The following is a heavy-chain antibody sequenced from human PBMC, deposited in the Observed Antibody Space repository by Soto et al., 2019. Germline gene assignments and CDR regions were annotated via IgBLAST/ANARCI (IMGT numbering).Heavy chain of an antibody. CDR3: AKADSNYAGRFSYYYMDV. CDR1: GYTFRSYG. J-gene: IGHJ6*03. CDR2: ISGYNGNT. Sequence: QVQLVQSGTEVKKPGASVKVSCKASGYTFRSYGISWVRQGPGQGLEWMGWISGYNGNTHYSQKFQGKVTMTTDTSTSTAYMELRNLRSDDTAVYYCAKADSNYAGRFSYYYMDVWGTGTMVTVSS. D-gene: IGHD4-4*01. V-gene: IGHV1-18*01.